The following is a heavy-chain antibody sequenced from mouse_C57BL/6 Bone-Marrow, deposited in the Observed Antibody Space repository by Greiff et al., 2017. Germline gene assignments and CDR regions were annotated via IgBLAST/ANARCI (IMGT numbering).Heavy chain of an antibody. J-gene: IGHJ3*01. V-gene: IGHV5-9*01. Sequence: EVMLVESGGGLVKPGGSLKFSCAASGFTFSSYTMSWVRQTPEKRLEWVATISGGGGNTYYPDSVKGRFTISRDNAKNTLYLQMSSLRSEDTALYYCARSTGAYWGQGTLVTVSA. CDR1: GFTFSSYT. CDR3: ARSTGAY. CDR2: ISGGGGNT. D-gene: IGHD1-1*01.